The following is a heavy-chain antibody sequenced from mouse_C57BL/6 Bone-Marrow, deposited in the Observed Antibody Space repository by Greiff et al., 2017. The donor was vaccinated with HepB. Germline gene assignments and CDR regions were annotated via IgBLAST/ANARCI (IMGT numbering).Heavy chain of an antibody. V-gene: IGHV1-55*01. D-gene: IGHD1-1*01. CDR3: ARRYYGSSWYFDV. CDR1: GYTFTSYW. J-gene: IGHJ1*03. Sequence: QVQLKQPGAELVKPGASVKMSCKASGYTFTSYWITWVKQRPGQGLEWIGDIYPGSGSTNYNEKSKSKATLTVDTSSSTAYMQLSSLTSEDSAVYYCARRYYGSSWYFDVWGTGTTVTVSS. CDR2: IYPGSGST.